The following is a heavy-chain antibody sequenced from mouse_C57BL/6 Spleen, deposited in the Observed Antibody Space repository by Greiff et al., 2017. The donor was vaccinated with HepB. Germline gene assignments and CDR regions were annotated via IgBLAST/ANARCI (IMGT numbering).Heavy chain of an antibody. CDR2: IYPGSGST. CDR3: ARNYSISWYFDV. V-gene: IGHV1-55*01. CDR1: GYTFTSYW. D-gene: IGHD2-5*01. J-gene: IGHJ1*03. Sequence: QVQLQQPGAELVKPGASVKMSCKASGYTFTSYWITWVKQRPGQGLEWIGDIYPGSGSTNYNEKFKSKATLTVDTSSSTAYMQLSSLTSEDSAVYYCARNYSISWYFDVWGTETTVTVSS.